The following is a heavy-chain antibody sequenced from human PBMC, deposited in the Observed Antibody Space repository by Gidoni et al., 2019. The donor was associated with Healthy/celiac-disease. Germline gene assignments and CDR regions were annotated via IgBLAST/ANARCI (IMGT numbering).Heavy chain of an antibody. D-gene: IGHD3-16*01. CDR3: ARLGGWGVRYYYYYGMDV. V-gene: IGHV4-39*01. CDR1: GGSISSSSYY. Sequence: QLQLQESGPGLVKPSETLSLTCTVSGGSISSSSYYWGWIRQPPGKGLELIGSIYYSGSTYYNPSLKSRVTISVDTSKNQFSLKLSYVTAADTAVYYCARLGGWGVRYYYYYGMDVWGQGTTVTVSS. J-gene: IGHJ6*02. CDR2: IYYSGST.